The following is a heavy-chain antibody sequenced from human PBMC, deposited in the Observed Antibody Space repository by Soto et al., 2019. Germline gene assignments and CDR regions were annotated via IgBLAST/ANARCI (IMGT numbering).Heavy chain of an antibody. CDR3: ARDRVSLAMFGVPVGVFKN. D-gene: IGHD3-3*01. Sequence: DSVKVSCEASGYTFTTFSMHWVLQAPGQRPEWLGWINAGSGYTKYSQNFQDRVTISSDTSASTAYMELSSLRSGDTAIYYCARDRVSLAMFGVPVGVFKNWGQGTLVTVSS. CDR1: GYTFTTFS. V-gene: IGHV1-3*01. J-gene: IGHJ4*02. CDR2: INAGSGYT.